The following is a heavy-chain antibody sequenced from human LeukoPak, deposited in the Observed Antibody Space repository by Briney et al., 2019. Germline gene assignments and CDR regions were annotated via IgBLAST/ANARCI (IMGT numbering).Heavy chain of an antibody. CDR2: ISYDGSNK. J-gene: IGHJ6*02. D-gene: IGHD6-19*01. CDR3: ARDIAVAGTLAYYYGMDV. V-gene: IGHV3-30*04. CDR1: GFTFSSYA. Sequence: GGSLRLSCAASGFTFSSYAMHWVRQAPGKGLEWVAVISYDGSNKYYADSVKGRFTISRDNSKNTLYLQMNSLRAGDTAVYYCARDIAVAGTLAYYYGMDVWGQGTTVTVSS.